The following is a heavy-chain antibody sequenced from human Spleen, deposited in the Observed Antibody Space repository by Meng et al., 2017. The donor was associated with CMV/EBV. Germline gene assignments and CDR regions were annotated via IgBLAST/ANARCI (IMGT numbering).Heavy chain of an antibody. D-gene: IGHD2-15*01. J-gene: IGHJ6*02. V-gene: IGHV1-69*10. CDR3: ARSCSGGGCYLNYYYGMDV. CDR2: IIPILGIA. Sequence: SVKVSCKASGGTFSSYAISWVRQAPGQGLEWMGGIIPILGIANYAQKFQGRVTFTTDESTSPAYMELSSLTSDDTAVYYCARSCSGGGCYLNYYYGMDVWGQGTTVTVSS. CDR1: GGTFSSYA.